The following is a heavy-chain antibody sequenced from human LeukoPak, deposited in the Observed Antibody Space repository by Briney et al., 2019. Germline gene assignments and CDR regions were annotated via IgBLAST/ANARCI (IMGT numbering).Heavy chain of an antibody. V-gene: IGHV3-30*04. D-gene: IGHD2-21*01. J-gene: IGHJ4*02. Sequence: GGSLRLSCAASGFTFTRYTMHWVCQAPGKGLEWVAVVLYDGSNKYYADSVKGRFTLSRDNSKNTLSLQMNTLRADDTAVYYCVRDNYGGILDFWGQGTLVTVSS. CDR1: GFTFTRYT. CDR3: VRDNYGGILDF. CDR2: VLYDGSNK.